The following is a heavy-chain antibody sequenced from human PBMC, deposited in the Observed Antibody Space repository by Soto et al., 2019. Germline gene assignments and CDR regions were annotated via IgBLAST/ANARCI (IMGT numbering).Heavy chain of an antibody. Sequence: GASVKATFKASGVTYSCYAISWVRQSPGKGLEWMGGIIPIFGTANYAQKCQGRVTITADESTSTAYMELSSLRSEDTAVYYCARCAARGPYYYYGMDVWGQGTTVTVSS. J-gene: IGHJ6*02. D-gene: IGHD3-10*01. V-gene: IGHV1-69*13. CDR2: IIPIFGTA. CDR3: ARCAARGPYYYYGMDV. CDR1: GVTYSCYA.